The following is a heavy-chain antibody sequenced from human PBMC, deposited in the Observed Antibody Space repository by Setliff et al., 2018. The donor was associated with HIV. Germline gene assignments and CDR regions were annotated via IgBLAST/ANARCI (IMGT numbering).Heavy chain of an antibody. CDR3: ARAPAKKAGTGSDH. V-gene: IGHV1-69*13. J-gene: IGHJ4*02. Sequence: SVKVSCKASGGTFSRHAISWVRQAPGQGLEWMGGIIPIFGTANYAQKFQGRVTTTADESTSTAYMELSSLRSEDTAVYYCARAPAKKAGTGSDHWGQGTLVTVSS. CDR2: IIPIFGTA. CDR1: GGTFSRHA. D-gene: IGHD6-19*01.